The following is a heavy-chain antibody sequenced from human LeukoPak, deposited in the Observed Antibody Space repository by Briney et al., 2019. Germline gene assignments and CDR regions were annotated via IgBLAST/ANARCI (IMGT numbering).Heavy chain of an antibody. D-gene: IGHD6-13*01. V-gene: IGHV4-39*01. CDR3: ARGRPAAGQYFFDY. CDR1: GGSISSSY. Sequence: SETLSLTCTVSGGSISSSYWAWIRQPPGKGLEWIGSINYSGSTYYNPSLKSRVTISVDTSKQQFSLKLSSVTAADAAVYYCARGRPAAGQYFFDYWGQGALVTVSS. CDR2: INYSGST. J-gene: IGHJ4*02.